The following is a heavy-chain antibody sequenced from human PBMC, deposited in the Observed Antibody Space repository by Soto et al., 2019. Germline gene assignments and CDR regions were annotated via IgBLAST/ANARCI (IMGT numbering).Heavy chain of an antibody. V-gene: IGHV1-69*08. D-gene: IGHD1-26*01. Sequence: SVKVSCKASGGTFSSYTISWVRQAPGQGLEWMGRIIPILSTSHYAQKFQGRVTMTEDKSKNTLYLHMNNLRVEDTAVYYCARPYIVGARSGYFDYWGQGTLVTVSS. CDR3: ARPYIVGARSGYFDY. CDR1: GGTFSSYT. J-gene: IGHJ4*02. CDR2: IIPILSTS.